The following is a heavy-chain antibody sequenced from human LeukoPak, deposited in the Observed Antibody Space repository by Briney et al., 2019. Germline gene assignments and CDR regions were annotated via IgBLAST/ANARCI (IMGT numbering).Heavy chain of an antibody. D-gene: IGHD6-19*01. J-gene: IGHJ4*02. Sequence: ASVKVSCKVSGYTLTELSMHWVRQAPGKGLEWMGGFDPEDGETIYAQKFQGRVTMTEDTSTGTAYMELSSLRSEDTAVYYCATVVAGTRYYFDYWGQGTLVTVSS. CDR1: GYTLTELS. V-gene: IGHV1-24*01. CDR3: ATVVAGTRYYFDY. CDR2: FDPEDGET.